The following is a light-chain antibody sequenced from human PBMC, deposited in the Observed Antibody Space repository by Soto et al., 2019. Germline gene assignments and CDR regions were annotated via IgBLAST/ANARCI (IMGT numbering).Light chain of an antibody. CDR1: QGISNW. Sequence: DIQMTQSPSSVSASVGDRVTITCRATQGISNWLAWYQQKPGQAPKLQIYAATSLQDGVPLRFSGSGSGADFTLTISALQPEDFATYYCQQANSLPLTFGGGTKVEIK. CDR3: QQANSLPLT. CDR2: AAT. V-gene: IGKV1-12*01. J-gene: IGKJ4*01.